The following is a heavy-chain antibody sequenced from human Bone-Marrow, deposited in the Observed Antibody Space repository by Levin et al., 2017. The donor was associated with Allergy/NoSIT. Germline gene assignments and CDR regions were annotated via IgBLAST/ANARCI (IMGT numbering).Heavy chain of an antibody. Sequence: GGSLRLSCVASGFSFSTYWMSWVRQAPGKGLEWVANIKEDGSDKYYVDSVKGRVTVSRDNAKNSLYLQMNSLRAEDTAMYYCARDPARGYYDSSGYSGDHWGQGTLVTVSS. J-gene: IGHJ4*02. V-gene: IGHV3-7*01. CDR3: ARDPARGYYDSSGYSGDH. D-gene: IGHD3-22*01. CDR1: GFSFSTYW. CDR2: IKEDGSDK.